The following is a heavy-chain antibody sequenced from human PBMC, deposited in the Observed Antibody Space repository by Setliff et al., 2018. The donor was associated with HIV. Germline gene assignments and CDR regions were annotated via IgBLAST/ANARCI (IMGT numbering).Heavy chain of an antibody. CDR2: IHGDGTQK. V-gene: IGHV3-7*01. D-gene: IGHD3-22*01. CDR1: GFTFNNYC. J-gene: IGHJ6*02. CDR3: ARGPRSFYYDSTGPYSYYYGMDV. Sequence: GGSLRLSCAASGFTFNNYCMSWVRQAPGKGLEWVANIHGDGTQKYFVDSVRGRFTISRDNAKNSLYLQMNSLRGEDAALYYCARGPRSFYYDSTGPYSYYYGMDVWGQGTTVTVSS.